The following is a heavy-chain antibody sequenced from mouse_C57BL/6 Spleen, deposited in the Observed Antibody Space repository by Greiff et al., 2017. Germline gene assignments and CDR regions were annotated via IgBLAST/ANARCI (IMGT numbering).Heavy chain of an antibody. J-gene: IGHJ2*01. Sequence: DVHLVESGGGLVKPGGSLKLSCAASGFTFSSYAMSWVRQTPEKRLEWVATISDGGSYTYYPDNVKGRFTISRDNAKNNLYLQMSHLKSEDTAMYYCARDGDYDYSDYWGQGTTLTVSS. D-gene: IGHD2-4*01. CDR1: GFTFSSYA. V-gene: IGHV5-4*01. CDR2: ISDGGSYT. CDR3: ARDGDYDYSDY.